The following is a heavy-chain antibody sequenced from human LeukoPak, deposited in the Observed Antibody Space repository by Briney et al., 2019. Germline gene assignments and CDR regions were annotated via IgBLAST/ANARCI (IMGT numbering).Heavy chain of an antibody. J-gene: IGHJ4*02. CDR2: INHSGST. CDR1: GGSFSGYY. CDR3: ATAGNYRFDY. V-gene: IGHV4-34*01. Sequence: ASETLSLTCAVYGGSFSGYYWSWIRQPPGKGLEWIGEINHSGSTNYNPSLKSRVTISVDTSKNQFSLKLSSVTAADTAVYYCATAGNYRFDYWGQGTLVTVSS. D-gene: IGHD1-7*01.